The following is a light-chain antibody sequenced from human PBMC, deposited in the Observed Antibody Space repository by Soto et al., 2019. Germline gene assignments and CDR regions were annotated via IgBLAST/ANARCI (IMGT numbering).Light chain of an antibody. V-gene: IGKV1-9*01. CDR2: PAS. Sequence: DLQLTQSPSFLSASVGDRVTITCRASQGISSSLAWYQQKQGKAPKLLIYPASTLQSGVPSRFSGSGSGTEFTLTISSLQPEDFATYYCQQLSSYPLTFGGGTKVEIK. CDR1: QGISSS. J-gene: IGKJ4*01. CDR3: QQLSSYPLT.